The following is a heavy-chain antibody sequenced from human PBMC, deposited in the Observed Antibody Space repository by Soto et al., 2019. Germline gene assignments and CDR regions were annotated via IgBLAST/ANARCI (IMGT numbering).Heavy chain of an antibody. D-gene: IGHD6-13*01. Sequence: GGSLRLSCAASGFSFSSYSMNWVRQAPGKGLEWVSSISSSSSYIYYADSVKGRFTISRDNAKNSLYLQVNSLRAEDTAVYFCARNLIKYSSSWNYFDYWGRGTLVTVSS. CDR3: ARNLIKYSSSWNYFDY. J-gene: IGHJ4*02. V-gene: IGHV3-21*01. CDR2: ISSSSSYI. CDR1: GFSFSSYS.